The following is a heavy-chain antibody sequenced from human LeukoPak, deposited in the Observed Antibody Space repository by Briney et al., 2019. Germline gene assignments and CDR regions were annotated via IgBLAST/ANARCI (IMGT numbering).Heavy chain of an antibody. D-gene: IGHD3-9*01. CDR3: ARTDILTGPYYFDY. V-gene: IGHV4-31*03. CDR2: IYYSGST. J-gene: IGHJ4*02. CDR1: GGSISSGGYY. Sequence: SETLSLTCTVSGGSISSGGYYWSWIRQHPGKGLEWIGYIYYSGSTYYNPSLKSRVTISVDTSKNQFSLKLSSVTAADMAVYYCARTDILTGPYYFDYWGQGTLVTVSS.